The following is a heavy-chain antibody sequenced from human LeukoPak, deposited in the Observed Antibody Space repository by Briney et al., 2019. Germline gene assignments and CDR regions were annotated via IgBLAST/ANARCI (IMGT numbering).Heavy chain of an antibody. CDR3: ARVIPEAGFDP. CDR1: GSSISNYY. CDR2: MSSSGTT. J-gene: IGHJ5*02. D-gene: IGHD1-14*01. Sequence: PSETLSLTCSVSGSSISNYYWSWIRQSAGKGLEWIGRMSSSGTTNYNPSLESRATMSVDTSKNQFSLKLSSVTAADTAVYYCARVIPEAGFDPWGQGTLVTVSS. V-gene: IGHV4-4*07.